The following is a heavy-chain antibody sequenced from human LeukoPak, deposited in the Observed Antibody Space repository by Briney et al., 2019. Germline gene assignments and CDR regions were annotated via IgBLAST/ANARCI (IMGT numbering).Heavy chain of an antibody. Sequence: GGSLRLSCAASGFTFSSYSMNWVRQAPGKGLEWVSSISSSSSYIYYAESVKGRFTISRDNAKNSLYLQMNSLRAEDTAVYYCARDCSSTSCYKGFDYWGQGTLVTVSS. CDR2: ISSSSSYI. CDR1: GFTFSSYS. J-gene: IGHJ4*02. D-gene: IGHD2-2*02. CDR3: ARDCSSTSCYKGFDY. V-gene: IGHV3-21*01.